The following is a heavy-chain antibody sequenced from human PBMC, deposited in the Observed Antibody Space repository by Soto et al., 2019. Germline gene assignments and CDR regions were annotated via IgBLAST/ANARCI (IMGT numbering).Heavy chain of an antibody. CDR3: ARDKRRVDYGDYVFWYFDL. V-gene: IGHV4-31*03. Sequence: PSETLSLTCTVSGVSISSGGYYWSWIRQHPGKGLEWIGYIYYSGSTYYNPSLKSRVTISVDTSKNQFSLKLSSVTAADTAVYYCARDKRRVDYGDYVFWYFDLWGRGTLVTVSS. J-gene: IGHJ2*01. CDR1: GVSISSGGYY. D-gene: IGHD4-17*01. CDR2: IYYSGST.